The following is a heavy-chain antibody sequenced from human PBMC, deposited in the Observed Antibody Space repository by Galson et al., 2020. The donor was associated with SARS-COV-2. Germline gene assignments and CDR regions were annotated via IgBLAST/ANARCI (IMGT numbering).Heavy chain of an antibody. CDR1: GFTFSSNS. V-gene: IGHV3-30-3*02. CDR2: ISYDGSNN. Sequence: GGSLRLSCAPSGFTFSSNSMHWVRQAPGKGLEWLAIISYDGSNNYYADSVRGRFAISRDNSKNTLFLQMNSLRAEDTAVYYCAKSGGYTYGPLDYWGQGTLVTVSS. CDR3: AKSGGYTYGPLDY. J-gene: IGHJ4*02. D-gene: IGHD5-18*01.